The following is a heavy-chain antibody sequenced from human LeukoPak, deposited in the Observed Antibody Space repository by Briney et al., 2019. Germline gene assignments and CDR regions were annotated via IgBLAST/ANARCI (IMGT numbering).Heavy chain of an antibody. V-gene: IGHV1-69*05. Sequence: SVKVSCKASGGTFSSYAISWVRQAPGQGLEWMGRIIPIFGTANYEQKFQGRVTITTDESTSTAYMELSSLRSEDTTVYYCARDVRFGEIRMFDPWGQGTLVTVSS. J-gene: IGHJ5*02. CDR3: ARDVRFGEIRMFDP. CDR2: IIPIFGTA. CDR1: GGTFSSYA. D-gene: IGHD3-10*01.